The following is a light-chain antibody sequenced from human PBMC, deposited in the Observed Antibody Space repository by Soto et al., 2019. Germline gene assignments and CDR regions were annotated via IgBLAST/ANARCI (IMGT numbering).Light chain of an antibody. Sequence: VLPQSPGTLSLSPGESATLSCRASQTVSITYLTWYLQKPGQAPRLLIFGASKRATGIPDRFSGSGSGSDCTLTISGLAPEDFAVYYCQQDGSSHRISFGQGTRLEIK. V-gene: IGKV3-20*01. J-gene: IGKJ5*01. CDR1: QTVSITY. CDR2: GAS. CDR3: QQDGSSHRIS.